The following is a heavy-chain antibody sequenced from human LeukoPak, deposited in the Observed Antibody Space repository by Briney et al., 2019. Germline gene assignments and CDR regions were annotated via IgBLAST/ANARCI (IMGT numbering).Heavy chain of an antibody. Sequence: SETLSLTCTVSGGSISSGDYYWSWNRQPPGQGLEWVRYIYDSRSNYYNPSLKSRVTISVDTSKNQFSLKLSSVTAADPAVYYCARVYCGGDCHLFDYWGQGTLVSVSS. CDR1: GGSISSGDYY. V-gene: IGHV4-30-4*01. D-gene: IGHD2-21*02. J-gene: IGHJ4*02. CDR3: ARVYCGGDCHLFDY. CDR2: IYDSRSN.